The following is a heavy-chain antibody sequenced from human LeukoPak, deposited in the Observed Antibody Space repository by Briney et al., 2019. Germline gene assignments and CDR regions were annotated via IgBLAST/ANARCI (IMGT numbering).Heavy chain of an antibody. CDR2: ISRDSSTI. Sequence: GGSLRLSCAASGFTFRSYSMNWVRQAPGKGLEWISYISRDSSTIHYADSLKGRFTISRDSAKNSLYLQMNSLRAEDTAVYYCAELGITMIGGVWGKGTTVTISS. V-gene: IGHV3-48*01. CDR1: GFTFRSYS. CDR3: AELGITMIGGV. D-gene: IGHD3-10*02. J-gene: IGHJ6*04.